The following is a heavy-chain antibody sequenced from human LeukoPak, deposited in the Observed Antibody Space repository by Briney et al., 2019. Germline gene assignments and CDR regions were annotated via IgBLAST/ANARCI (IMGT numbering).Heavy chain of an antibody. V-gene: IGHV4-59*11. J-gene: IGHJ6*02. CDR2: IYYSGST. CDR3: ARQNRDSYGFGDYYYGMDV. D-gene: IGHD5-18*01. CDR1: GGSISSHY. Sequence: PSETLSLTCTVSGGSISSHYWSWIRQPPGKGLEWIGYIYYSGSTNYNPSLKSRVTISVDTSKNQFSLKLSSVTAADTAVYYCARQNRDSYGFGDYYYGMDVWGQGTTVTVSS.